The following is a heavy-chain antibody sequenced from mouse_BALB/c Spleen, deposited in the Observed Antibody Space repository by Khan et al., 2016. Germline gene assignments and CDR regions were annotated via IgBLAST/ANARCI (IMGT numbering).Heavy chain of an antibody. D-gene: IGHD2-1*01. Sequence: QIQLVQSGPELKKPGETVKISCKASDYTFTDYSMHWVKQAPGKGLKWMGWINTETGEPTYADDFKGRFAFSLETSASTAYLQINNLKNEDTATYFCARRAYGNVAWFAYWGQGTLVTVSA. CDR2: INTETGEP. V-gene: IGHV9-2-1*01. J-gene: IGHJ3*01. CDR3: ARRAYGNVAWFAY. CDR1: DYTFTDYS.